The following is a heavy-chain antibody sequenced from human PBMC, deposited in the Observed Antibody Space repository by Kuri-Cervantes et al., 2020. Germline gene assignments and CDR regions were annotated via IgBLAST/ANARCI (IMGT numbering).Heavy chain of an antibody. Sequence: SETLSLTCTVSGGSISSGSNYWGWIRQPPGKGLEWIANMHYSGSSNYNPSLKSRVTISVDTSKNQFSLKLSSVTAADTAVYYCAREGWSYVAFDIWGQGTMVTVSS. J-gene: IGHJ3*02. CDR1: GGSISSGSNY. CDR2: MHYSGSS. V-gene: IGHV4-39*07. CDR3: AREGWSYVAFDI. D-gene: IGHD3-16*01.